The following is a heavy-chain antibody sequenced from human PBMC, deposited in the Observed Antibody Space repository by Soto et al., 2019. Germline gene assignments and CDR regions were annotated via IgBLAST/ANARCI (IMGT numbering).Heavy chain of an antibody. V-gene: IGHV4-4*07. D-gene: IGHD1-1*01. CDR2: IYATGTT. CDR1: GASISGFY. Sequence: KTSETLSLTCTVSGASISGFYWSWIRKSAGRGLEWIGRIYATGTTDYNPSLKSRVMMSVDTSKKQFSLKLRSVTAADTAVYYCVRDGTKTLRDWFDPWGQGISVTVSS. J-gene: IGHJ5*02. CDR3: VRDGTKTLRDWFDP.